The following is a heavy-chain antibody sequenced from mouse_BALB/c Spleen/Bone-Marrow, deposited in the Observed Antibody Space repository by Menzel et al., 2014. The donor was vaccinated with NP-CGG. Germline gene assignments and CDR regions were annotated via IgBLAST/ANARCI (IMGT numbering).Heavy chain of an antibody. V-gene: IGHV2-2*02. Sequence: QVQLQQSGPGLVQPSQSLSITCTVSGFSLTSYGVHWVRQSPGKGLEWLGVIWSGGSTDYNAAFISRLSISKDNSKSQVFFKMNSLQANDTAIYYCATPGTYYFDYWGQGTTLTASS. J-gene: IGHJ2*01. CDR3: ATPGTYYFDY. CDR1: GFSLTSYG. CDR2: IWSGGST. D-gene: IGHD3-3*01.